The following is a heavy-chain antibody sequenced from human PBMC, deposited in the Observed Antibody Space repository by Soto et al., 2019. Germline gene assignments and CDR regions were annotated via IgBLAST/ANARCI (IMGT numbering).Heavy chain of an antibody. V-gene: IGHV3-48*01. CDR2: IRSSSSTI. CDR1: GFTFSSYS. CDR3: AREIDSNYDGMDV. Sequence: PGGSLRLSCAASGFTFSSYSMNWVRQAPGKGLEWVSNIRSSSSTIYYADSVKGRFTISRDNSKETVYLQMNSLRAEDTGVYYCAREIDSNYDGMDVWGQGTTVTVS. J-gene: IGHJ6*02. D-gene: IGHD4-4*01.